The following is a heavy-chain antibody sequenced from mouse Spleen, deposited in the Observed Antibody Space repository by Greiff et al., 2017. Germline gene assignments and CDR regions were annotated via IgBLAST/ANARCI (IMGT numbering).Heavy chain of an antibody. Sequence: QVQLQQPGAELVMPGASVKLSCKASGYTFTSYWMHWVKQRPGQGLEWIGEIDPSDSYTNYNQKFKGKATLTVDKSSSTAYMQLSSLTSEDSAVYYCARDVRFDYGGQGTTLTVSS. CDR1: GYTFTSYW. V-gene: IGHV1-69*01. CDR3: ARDVRFDY. CDR2: IDPSDSYT. J-gene: IGHJ2*01.